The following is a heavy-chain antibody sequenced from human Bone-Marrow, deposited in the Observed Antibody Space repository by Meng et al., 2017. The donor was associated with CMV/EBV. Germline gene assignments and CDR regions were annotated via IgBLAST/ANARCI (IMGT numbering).Heavy chain of an antibody. Sequence: ASVKVSCKASGYTFTSYGISWVRQAPGQGLEWMGWISAYNGNTNYAQKLQGRVTMTTDTSTSTAYMELRSLRSDDTAVYYCARDLGVYYYYYGMDVWGQGTTVTVSS. CDR2: ISAYNGNT. CDR1: GYTFTSYG. J-gene: IGHJ6*02. CDR3: ARDLGVYYYYYGMDV. V-gene: IGHV1-18*01.